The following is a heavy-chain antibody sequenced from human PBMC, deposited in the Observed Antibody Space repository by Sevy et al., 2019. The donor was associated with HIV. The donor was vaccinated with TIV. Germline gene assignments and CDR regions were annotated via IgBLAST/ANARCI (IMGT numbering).Heavy chain of an antibody. D-gene: IGHD3-10*02. V-gene: IGHV3-53*01. CDR2: IYSGGST. CDR3: ARVLFGGWGRLRHFDY. J-gene: IGHJ4*02. Sequence: GGSLRLSCAASGFTVSSNYMSWVRQAPGKGLEWVSFIYSGGSTYYADSVKGRFPISRDNSKNTLYLQMNSLRAGDTAVYYWARVLFGGWGRLRHFDYWGQGTLVTVSS. CDR1: GFTVSSNY.